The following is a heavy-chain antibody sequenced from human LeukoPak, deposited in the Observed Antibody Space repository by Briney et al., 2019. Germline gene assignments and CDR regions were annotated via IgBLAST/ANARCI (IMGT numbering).Heavy chain of an antibody. CDR1: GITFSSFA. Sequence: GGSLRLSCAASGITFSSFAMIWLRQAPGKGLEWVSVISGSGDTTYYADSVKGRFTISRDNSKNTLYLQMNSLRVEDTAIYHCARESGGLDYWGQGTLVTVSS. J-gene: IGHJ4*02. D-gene: IGHD1-1*01. CDR3: ARESGGLDY. CDR2: ISGSGDTT. V-gene: IGHV3-23*01.